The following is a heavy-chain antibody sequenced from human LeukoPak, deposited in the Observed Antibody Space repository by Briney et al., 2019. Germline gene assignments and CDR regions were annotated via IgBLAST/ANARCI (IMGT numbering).Heavy chain of an antibody. CDR1: GGSISSFY. CDR3: ARDWGRYSGYDYNWFDP. V-gene: IGHV4-59*01. CDR2: IYNSGST. D-gene: IGHD5-12*01. J-gene: IGHJ5*02. Sequence: SETLSLTCTVSGGSISSFYWSWIRQPPGKGLEWIGNIYNSGSTHYNPFLKSRVTISVDTSKNHFSLKLTSVTAADTAVYYCARDWGRYSGYDYNWFDPWGQGTLVTVSS.